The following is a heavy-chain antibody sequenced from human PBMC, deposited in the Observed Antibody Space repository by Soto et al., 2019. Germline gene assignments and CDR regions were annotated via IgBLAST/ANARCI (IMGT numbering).Heavy chain of an antibody. J-gene: IGHJ4*02. V-gene: IGHV3-9*01. CDR1: GFTFDDYA. D-gene: IGHD6-13*01. Sequence: EVLLVESGGGLVQPGRSLRLSCAASGFTFDDYAMHWVRQAPGKGLEWVSYITWNSGYIGYADSVKARFTISRDNANNSLYLQMNSLKPEDTAFYYCAKALYGSSSSPIDYWGQGTLVTVSS. CDR3: AKALYGSSSSPIDY. CDR2: ITWNSGYI.